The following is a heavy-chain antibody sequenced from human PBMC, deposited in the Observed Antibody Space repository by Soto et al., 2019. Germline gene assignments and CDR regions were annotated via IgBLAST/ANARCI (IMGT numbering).Heavy chain of an antibody. Sequence: AASVKVSCKASGYTFTSYYMHWVRQAPGQGLEWMGIINPSGGSTSYAQKFQGRVTMTRDTSTSTVYMELSSLRSEDTAVYYCARDIRCSSTSCYMGTPKYGMDVWGQGTTVTVSS. CDR1: GYTFTSYY. V-gene: IGHV1-46*01. CDR3: ARDIRCSSTSCYMGTPKYGMDV. D-gene: IGHD2-2*02. J-gene: IGHJ6*02. CDR2: INPSGGST.